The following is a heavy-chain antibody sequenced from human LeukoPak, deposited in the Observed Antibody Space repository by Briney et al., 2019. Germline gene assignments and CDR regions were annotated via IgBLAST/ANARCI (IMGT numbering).Heavy chain of an antibody. Sequence: GGSLRLSCAASGFTLSTYWMTWVRQAPGKGLEWVANIKQDGSEKYYVDSVKGRFTISRDNAKNSLYVQMNSLRAEDTAVYYCAASGLGFYFDFWGQGTLVTVSS. CDR1: GFTLSTYW. CDR2: IKQDGSEK. CDR3: AASGLGFYFDF. J-gene: IGHJ4*02. V-gene: IGHV3-7*01. D-gene: IGHD6-13*01.